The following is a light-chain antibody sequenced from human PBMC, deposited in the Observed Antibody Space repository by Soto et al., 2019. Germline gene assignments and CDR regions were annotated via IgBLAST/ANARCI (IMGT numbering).Light chain of an antibody. J-gene: IGKJ3*01. CDR2: GVS. CDR1: QSVSSN. Sequence: EIVMTQSPATLSVSPGERATLSCRASQSVSSNLAWYQQKPGQAPRLLIYGVSTRATSIPARFSGSGSGTEFTLTISSLQSEDFAVYYCQQYNNWPETFGPGTKVDIK. V-gene: IGKV3-15*01. CDR3: QQYNNWPET.